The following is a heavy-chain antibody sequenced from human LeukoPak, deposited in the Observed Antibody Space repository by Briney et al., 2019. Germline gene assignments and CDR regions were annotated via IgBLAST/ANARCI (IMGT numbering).Heavy chain of an antibody. J-gene: IGHJ1*01. Sequence: GGSLRLSCAASGLTFEDYAMHWVRQTPGKGLEWVSGISWNSGSIGYADSVKGRFTISRDNAKNSLYLQMNSLRAEDTALYYCAKDSALNYYGSGSYYNNWGQGTLVTVSS. CDR1: GLTFEDYA. CDR3: AKDSALNYYGSGSYYNN. V-gene: IGHV3-9*01. D-gene: IGHD3-10*01. CDR2: ISWNSGSI.